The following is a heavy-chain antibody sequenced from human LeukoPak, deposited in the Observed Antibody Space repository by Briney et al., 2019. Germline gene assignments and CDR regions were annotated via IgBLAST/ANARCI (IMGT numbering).Heavy chain of an antibody. J-gene: IGHJ4*02. Sequence: GSLRLSCVASGFTFISYSMKWVRQAPGKGLEWVSSISSSSSYIYYADSVKGRFTISRDNAKNSLYLQMNSLRAEDTAVYYCASSMVAQRFDYWGQGTLVTVSS. V-gene: IGHV3-21*01. D-gene: IGHD4/OR15-4a*01. CDR3: ASSMVAQRFDY. CDR1: GFTFISYS. CDR2: ISSSSSYI.